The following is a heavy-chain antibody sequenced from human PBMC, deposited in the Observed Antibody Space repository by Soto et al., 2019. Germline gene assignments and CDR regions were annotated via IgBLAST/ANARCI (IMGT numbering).Heavy chain of an antibody. CDR1: GGSISSYY. CDR3: ASRGNYYDSSGYYWFDY. CDR2: IYYSGST. Sequence: SETLSLTCTVSGGSISSYYWSWIRQPPGKGLEWIGYIYYSGSTNYNPSLKSRVTISVDTSKNQFSLKLSSVTAADTAVYYCASRGNYYDSSGYYWFDYWGQGTLVTVSS. D-gene: IGHD3-22*01. J-gene: IGHJ4*02. V-gene: IGHV4-59*01.